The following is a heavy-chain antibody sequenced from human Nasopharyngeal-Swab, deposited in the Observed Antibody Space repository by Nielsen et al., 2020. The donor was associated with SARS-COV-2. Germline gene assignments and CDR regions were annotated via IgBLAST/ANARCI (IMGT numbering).Heavy chain of an antibody. D-gene: IGHD6-13*01. CDR2: IHSNGNT. Sequence: SETLSLTCTVSGGSISSYYWSWIRQPAGKGLEWIGHIHSNGNTNYNPSLKSRVTMSVDTSKNQFSLKLTSVTAADTAVYYCASSSWPKYYFDYWGQGTLVTVSS. J-gene: IGHJ4*02. V-gene: IGHV4-4*07. CDR1: GGSISSYY. CDR3: ASSSWPKYYFDY.